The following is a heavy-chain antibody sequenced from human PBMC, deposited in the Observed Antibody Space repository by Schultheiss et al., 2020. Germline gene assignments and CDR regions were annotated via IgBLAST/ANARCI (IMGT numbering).Heavy chain of an antibody. Sequence: ASVKVSCKASGGTFSSYAISWVRQAPGQGLEWMGWISAYNGNTNYAQKLQGRVTMTTDTSTSTAYMELSSLRSEDTAVYYCARGGVGSYYDYYYYGMDVWGKGTTVTVSS. CDR3: ARGGVGSYYDYYYYGMDV. J-gene: IGHJ6*04. D-gene: IGHD1-26*01. V-gene: IGHV1-18*01. CDR2: ISAYNGNT. CDR1: GGTFSSYA.